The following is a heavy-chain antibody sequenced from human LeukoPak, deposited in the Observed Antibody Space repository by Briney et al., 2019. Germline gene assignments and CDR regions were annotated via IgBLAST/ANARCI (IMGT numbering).Heavy chain of an antibody. Sequence: SETLSLTCAVYGGSFSGYYWTWICQPPGKGLEWIGEINHSGSTNYNPSLKSRVTISVDTSKNQFSLKLSSVTAADTAVYYCARRGAYYDFWSGYKDHYYFDHWGQGTLVIVSS. CDR2: INHSGST. J-gene: IGHJ4*02. V-gene: IGHV4-34*01. D-gene: IGHD3-3*01. CDR1: GGSFSGYY. CDR3: ARRGAYYDFWSGYKDHYYFDH.